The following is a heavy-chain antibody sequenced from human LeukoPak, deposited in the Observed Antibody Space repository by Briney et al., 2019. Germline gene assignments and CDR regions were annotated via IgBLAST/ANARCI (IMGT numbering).Heavy chain of an antibody. CDR3: ARAGYSSSWYGAYYYYGMDV. CDR1: GFTFSSYA. J-gene: IGHJ6*02. CDR2: ISYDGSNK. D-gene: IGHD6-13*01. V-gene: IGHV3-30-3*01. Sequence: GGSLRLSCAASGFTFSSYAMHWVRQAPGKGLEWVAVISYDGSNKYYADSVKGRFTISRDNAKNSLYLQMNSLRAEDTAVYYCARAGYSSSWYGAYYYYGMDVWGQGTTVTVSS.